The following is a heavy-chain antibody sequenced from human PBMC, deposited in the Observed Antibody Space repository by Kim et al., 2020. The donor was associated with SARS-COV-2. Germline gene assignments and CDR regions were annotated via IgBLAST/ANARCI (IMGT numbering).Heavy chain of an antibody. V-gene: IGHV4-39*07. D-gene: IGHD3-3*01. CDR3: ARYEYYFDY. CDR2: GST. J-gene: IGHJ4*02. Sequence: GSTYYNPSLKSRVTRSVDTSKNQFSLKLSSVTAADTAVYYCARYEYYFDYWGQGTLVTVSS.